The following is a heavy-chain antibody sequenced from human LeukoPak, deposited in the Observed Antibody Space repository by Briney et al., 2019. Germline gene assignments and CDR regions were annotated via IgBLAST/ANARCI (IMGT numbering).Heavy chain of an antibody. CDR2: ISYDGSNK. J-gene: IGHJ4*02. Sequence: GGSLRLSCAASGFTFSSYAMHWVRQAPGKGLEWVAVISYDGSNKYYADSVKGRFTISRDNSKNTLYLQMNSLRAEDTAVYYCARPGYDYVWGSYRYEHFDYWGQGTLVTVSS. V-gene: IGHV3-30*04. CDR3: ARPGYDYVWGSYRYEHFDY. CDR1: GFTFSSYA. D-gene: IGHD3-16*02.